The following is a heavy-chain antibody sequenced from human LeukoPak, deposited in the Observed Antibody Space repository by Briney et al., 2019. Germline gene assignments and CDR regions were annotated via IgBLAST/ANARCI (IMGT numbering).Heavy chain of an antibody. V-gene: IGHV3-21*01. CDR3: ARSPSRGSYSYGMDV. D-gene: IGHD3-10*01. Sequence: GGSLRLSCAASGFTFSSYSMNWVRQAPGKGLEWVSSISSSSSYIYYADSVKGRFTISRDNAKNSLYLQMNSLRAEDTAVYYCARSPSRGSYSYGMDVWGQGTTVTVSS. J-gene: IGHJ6*02. CDR2: ISSSSSYI. CDR1: GFTFSSYS.